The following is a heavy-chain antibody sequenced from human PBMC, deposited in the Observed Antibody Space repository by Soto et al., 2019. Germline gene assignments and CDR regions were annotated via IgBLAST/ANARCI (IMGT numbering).Heavy chain of an antibody. V-gene: IGHV1-69*06. CDR3: ARGDVNWNYLIDY. J-gene: IGHJ4*02. CDR2: IIPIFGTA. D-gene: IGHD1-7*01. Sequence: SVKVSCKASGGTFSSYAISWVRQAPGQGLEWMGGIIPIFGTANYAQKFQGRVTITADKSTSTAYMELSSLRSEDTAVYYCARGDVNWNYLIDYWGQGTLVTVSS. CDR1: GGTFSSYA.